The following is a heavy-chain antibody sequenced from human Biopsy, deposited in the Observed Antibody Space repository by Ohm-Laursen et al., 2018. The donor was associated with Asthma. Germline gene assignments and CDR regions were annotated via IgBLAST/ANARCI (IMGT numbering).Heavy chain of an antibody. J-gene: IGHJ4*02. Sequence: ASVKVSCKISGYTLTDLSMHWVRQAPGQGIEWMGGHDHEEGGTVNARRFQGRVTMTEDTSTDTAYMELSSLSSDDTAVYYCASDFPKDYVRYNFQFWGQGTLVTVSS. CDR2: HDHEEGGT. CDR1: GYTLTDLS. D-gene: IGHD4-17*01. V-gene: IGHV1-24*01. CDR3: ASDFPKDYVRYNFQF.